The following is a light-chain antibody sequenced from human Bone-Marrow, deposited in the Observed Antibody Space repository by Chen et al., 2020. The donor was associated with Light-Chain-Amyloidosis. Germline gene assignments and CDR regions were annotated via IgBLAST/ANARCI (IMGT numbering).Light chain of an antibody. Sequence: NFMLTHPHSVSESPGKTVIISCTCSSGSIATNYVQWYQQRPGSSPTTVIYEDDQRPSGVPDRFSGSIDRSSNYASLTISGLKTEDEADYYCQSYQGSSQGVFGGGTKLTVL. CDR1: SGSIATNY. CDR2: EDD. J-gene: IGLJ3*02. V-gene: IGLV6-57*01. CDR3: QSYQGSSQGV.